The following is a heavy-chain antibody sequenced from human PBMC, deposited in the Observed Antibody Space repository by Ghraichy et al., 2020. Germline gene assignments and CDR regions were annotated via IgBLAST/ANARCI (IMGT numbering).Heavy chain of an antibody. CDR1: GYSISSGYY. V-gene: IGHV4-38-2*02. J-gene: IGHJ1*01. CDR2: IYHSGST. CDR3: TRDRFYYDSSGYL. Sequence: SETLSLTCDVSGYSISSGYYWVWIRQPPGKGLEWIGCIYHSGSTYYSPSLRGRVTISMDTSKNQISLRLTSVIAADTAIYYCTRDRFYYDSSGYLGGQGTLVTVSS. D-gene: IGHD3-22*01.